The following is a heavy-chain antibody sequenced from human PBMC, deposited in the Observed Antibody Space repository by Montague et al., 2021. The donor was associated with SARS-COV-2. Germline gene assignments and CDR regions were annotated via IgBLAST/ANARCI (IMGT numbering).Heavy chain of an antibody. CDR1: GDSIISNNW. Sequence: SETPSLTCAVSGDSIISNNWWSWVRQTPHKGLEWIGEIYHLGGTNYNPSLESRITMSIDKSNNQFSLTLTSVTAADTAVYHCARLISMSRGPIRHYMWFDPWGPGTLVTVSS. V-gene: IGHV4-4*02. CDR3: ARLISMSRGPIRHYMWFDP. CDR2: IYHLGGT. J-gene: IGHJ5*02. D-gene: IGHD3-10*01.